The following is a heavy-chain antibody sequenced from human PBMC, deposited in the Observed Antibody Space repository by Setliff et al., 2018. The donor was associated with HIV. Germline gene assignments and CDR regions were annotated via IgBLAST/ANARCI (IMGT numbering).Heavy chain of an antibody. CDR2: IATYSDET. CDR1: GYTFTAYG. D-gene: IGHD1-26*01. CDR3: ARDRGELPRVMENSHFDY. Sequence: ASVKVSCKPSGYTFTAYGLSWVRQAPGQGLEWMGWIATYSDETSYAQKLQGRVTMTTDTSTSTAYMELRSLRSDDTAVYYCARDRGELPRVMENSHFDYWGQGTLVTVSS. V-gene: IGHV1-18*01. J-gene: IGHJ4*02.